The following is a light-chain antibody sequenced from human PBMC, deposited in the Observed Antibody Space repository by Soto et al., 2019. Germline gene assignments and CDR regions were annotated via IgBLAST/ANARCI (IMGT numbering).Light chain of an antibody. V-gene: IGLV2-23*02. J-gene: IGLJ3*02. CDR2: DVN. CDR1: SSDAGSYNL. Sequence: QAVVTQPASVSGSPGQSITISCTGTSSDAGSYNLVSWYQQHPDKAPKLMIYDVNKRPSGVSSRFSGSKSGNTASLTISGLQTEDEADYYCSSYAGSNTLMFGGGTKLTVL. CDR3: SSYAGSNTLM.